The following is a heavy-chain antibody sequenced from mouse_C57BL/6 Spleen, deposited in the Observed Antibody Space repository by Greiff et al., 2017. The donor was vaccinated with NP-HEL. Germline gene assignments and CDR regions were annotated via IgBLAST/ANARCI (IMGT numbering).Heavy chain of an antibody. CDR2: INPSTGGT. V-gene: IGHV1-42*01. Sequence: EVKLVESGPELVKPGASVKISCKASGYSFTGYYMNWVKQSPEKSLEWIGEINPSTGGTTYNQKFKAKATLTVDKSSSTAYMQLKSLTSEDSAVYYCARSHYSNYYYYAMDYWGQGTSVTVSS. CDR3: ARSHYSNYYYYAMDY. CDR1: GYSFTGYY. J-gene: IGHJ4*01. D-gene: IGHD2-5*01.